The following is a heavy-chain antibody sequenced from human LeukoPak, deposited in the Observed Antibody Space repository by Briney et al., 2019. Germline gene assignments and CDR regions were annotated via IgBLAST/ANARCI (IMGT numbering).Heavy chain of an antibody. D-gene: IGHD1-26*01. V-gene: IGHV4-34*01. Sequence: NPSETLSLTCAVYGGSFSGYYWSWIRQPPGKGLEWIGEINHSGSTNYNPSLKSRVTISVDTSKNQFSLKLSSVTAADTAVYYCAREHSGSYWHFDYWGQGTLVTVSS. CDR2: INHSGST. CDR1: GGSFSGYY. CDR3: AREHSGSYWHFDY. J-gene: IGHJ4*02.